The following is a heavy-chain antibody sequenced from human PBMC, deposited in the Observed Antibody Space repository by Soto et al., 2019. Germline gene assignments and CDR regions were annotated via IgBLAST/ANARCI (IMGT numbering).Heavy chain of an antibody. D-gene: IGHD6-19*01. CDR1: GYTFTSYG. Sequence: ASVKVSCKASGYTFTSYGISWVRQAPGQGLEWMGWISAYNGNTNYAQKLQGRVTMTTDTSTSTAYMELRSLRSEDTAVYYCARGGIAVAASTGVRPLEYFPYWGQGTLVTVSS. J-gene: IGHJ1*01. CDR2: ISAYNGNT. V-gene: IGHV1-18*01. CDR3: ARGGIAVAASTGVRPLEYFPY.